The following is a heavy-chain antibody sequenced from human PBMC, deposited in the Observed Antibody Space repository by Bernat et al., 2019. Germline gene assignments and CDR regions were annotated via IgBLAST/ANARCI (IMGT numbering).Heavy chain of an antibody. V-gene: IGHV1-18*01. J-gene: IGHJ4*02. CDR2: ISAYNGNT. D-gene: IGHD3-9*01. Sequence: QVQLVQSGAEVKKPGASVKVSCKASGYTFTSYGISWVRQAPGQGLEWMGWISAYNGNTNYAQKLQGRVTITADKSTSTAYMELSSLRSEDTAVYYCARQRYDILTGYYWGQGTLVTVSS. CDR3: ARQRYDILTGYY. CDR1: GYTFTSYG.